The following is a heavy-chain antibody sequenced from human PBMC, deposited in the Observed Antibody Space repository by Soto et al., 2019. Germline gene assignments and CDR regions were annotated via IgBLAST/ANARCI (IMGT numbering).Heavy chain of an antibody. Sequence: SLRHSCPPSGFLFSHYRMHWLCQAPGKGLEWVANIKQDGSEKYYVDSVKGCFTISRDNAKNSLYLQMNSLRAEDTAVYYCARDNRDHEAVEIWGQGT. V-gene: IGHV3-7*01. J-gene: IGHJ3*02. CDR3: ARDNRDHEAVEI. D-gene: IGHD3-10*01. CDR1: GFLFSHYR. CDR2: IKQDGSEK.